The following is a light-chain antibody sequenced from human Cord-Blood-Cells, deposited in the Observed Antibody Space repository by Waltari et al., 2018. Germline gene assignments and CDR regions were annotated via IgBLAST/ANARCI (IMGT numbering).Light chain of an antibody. V-gene: IGLV1-47*01. Sequence: QSVLTQPPPASGTPGQRVTISCSGSSSNIGSNYVYWYQQLPGTSPKLLIYRNNQRPAGVHDRCCGSTSGTAASLAISVLRSEDEADYYCAAWDDSRSGLFGGGTKLTVL. CDR2: RNN. CDR3: AAWDDSRSGL. CDR1: SSNIGSNY. J-gene: IGLJ3*02.